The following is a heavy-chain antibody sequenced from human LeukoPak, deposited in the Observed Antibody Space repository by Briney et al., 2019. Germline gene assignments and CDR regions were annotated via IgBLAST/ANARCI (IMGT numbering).Heavy chain of an antibody. J-gene: IGHJ5*02. CDR3: AKESSIMTS. CDR1: GFRFSSYA. V-gene: IGHV3-23*01. D-gene: IGHD3-10*01. CDR2: ISGSGDST. Sequence: GRSLRLSCAGSGFRFSSYAMSWVRQAPGKGLEWDSAISGSGDSTYYADSVKGRFTISRDNSMNTLYLQMNSLRAEDTAVYYCAKESSIMTSWGQGTLVTVSS.